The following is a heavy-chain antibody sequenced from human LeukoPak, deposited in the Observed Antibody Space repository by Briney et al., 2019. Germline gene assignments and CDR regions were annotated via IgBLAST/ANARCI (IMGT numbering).Heavy chain of an antibody. CDR3: ARRGYGDDYFDY. CDR2: IYYSGST. V-gene: IGHV4-31*03. D-gene: IGHD4-17*01. J-gene: IGHJ4*02. Sequence: SETLSLTCTVSGGSISSGGYYWSWIRQHPGKGLEWIGYIYYSGSTYYNPSLKSRVTISVDTSKNQFSLKLSSVTAADTAVYYCARRGYGDDYFDYWGQGTLVTVSS. CDR1: GGSISSGGYY.